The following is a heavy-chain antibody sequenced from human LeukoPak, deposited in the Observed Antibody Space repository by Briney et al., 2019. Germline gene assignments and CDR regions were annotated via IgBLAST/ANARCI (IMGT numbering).Heavy chain of an antibody. Sequence: GGSLRLSCAASGFTFSSYAMSWVCHPPGKGLELVSAISGSGGSTYYADSVKGRFTISRDNSKNTLYLQMNSLRAEDTAVYYCATVPIVVVPAAIEAYGMDVWGQGTTVTVSS. D-gene: IGHD2-2*01. CDR3: ATVPIVVVPAAIEAYGMDV. V-gene: IGHV3-23*01. CDR2: ISGSGGST. J-gene: IGHJ6*02. CDR1: GFTFSSYA.